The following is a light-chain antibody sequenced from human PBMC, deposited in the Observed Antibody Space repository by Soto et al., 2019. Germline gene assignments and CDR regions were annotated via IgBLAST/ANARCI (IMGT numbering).Light chain of an antibody. CDR1: QSVGTY. CDR3: QHYDASQWT. J-gene: IGKJ1*01. V-gene: IGKV3-20*01. CDR2: GAS. Sequence: EIVLTQSPGTLSLSPGERATLSCRASQSVGTYLAWYQQKPGQAPRLLIYGASSRASGIPDRFSGSGSATDFTLTISRLEPEDLAVYHCQHYDASQWTFGQGTKVDIK.